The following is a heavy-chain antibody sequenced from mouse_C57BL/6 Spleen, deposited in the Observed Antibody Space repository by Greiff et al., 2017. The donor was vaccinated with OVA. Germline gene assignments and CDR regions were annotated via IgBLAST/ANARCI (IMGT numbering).Heavy chain of an antibody. V-gene: IGHV3-6*01. CDR3: ASGYGYFDY. CDR1: GYSITSGYY. Sequence: EVQLQESGPGLVKPSQSLSLTCSVTGYSITSGYYWNWIRQFPGNKLEWMGYISYDGSNNYNPSLKNRISITRDTSKNQFFLKLKSVTTEDTATYYCASGYGYFDYWGQGTTLTVAS. CDR2: ISYDGSN. J-gene: IGHJ2*01. D-gene: IGHD2-2*01.